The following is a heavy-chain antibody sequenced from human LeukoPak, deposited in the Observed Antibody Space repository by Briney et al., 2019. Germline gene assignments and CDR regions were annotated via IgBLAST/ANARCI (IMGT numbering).Heavy chain of an antibody. D-gene: IGHD3-22*01. Sequence: GGSLRLSCAASGFTFSSYSMNWVRQAPGKGLEWVSYISSSSSTIYYADSVKGRFTISRDNAKNSLYLQMNSLRAEDTAVYYCARDLSGYYYDSSGSGSYYYYYMDVWGKGTTVTVSS. J-gene: IGHJ6*03. V-gene: IGHV3-48*01. CDR3: ARDLSGYYYDSSGSGSYYYYYMDV. CDR2: ISSSSSTI. CDR1: GFTFSSYS.